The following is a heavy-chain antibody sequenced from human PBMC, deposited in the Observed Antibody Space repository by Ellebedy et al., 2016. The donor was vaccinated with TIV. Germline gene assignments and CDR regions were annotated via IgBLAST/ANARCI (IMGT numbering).Heavy chain of an antibody. CDR3: AKEGLNYYDSSGPAFDY. V-gene: IGHV3-23*01. Sequence: GESLKISXAASGFTFSSYWMSWVRQAPGKGLEWVSAISGSGGSTYYADSVKGRFTISRDNSKNTLYLQMNSLRAEDTAVYYCAKEGLNYYDSSGPAFDYWGQGTLVTVSS. CDR1: GFTFSSYW. J-gene: IGHJ4*02. CDR2: ISGSGGST. D-gene: IGHD3-22*01.